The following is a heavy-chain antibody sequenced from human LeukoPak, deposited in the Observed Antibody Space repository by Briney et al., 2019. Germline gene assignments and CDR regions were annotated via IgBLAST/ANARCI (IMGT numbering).Heavy chain of an antibody. Sequence: ASVKVSCKASGYTFTGYYMHWVRQAPGQGLEWMGWINPNSGGTNYAQKFQGRVTMTRETSISTAYMELSRLRPDDTAVYYCARGTPIGYCSGGSCQDAFDIWGQGTMVTVSS. CDR2: INPNSGGT. J-gene: IGHJ3*02. CDR3: ARGTPIGYCSGGSCQDAFDI. V-gene: IGHV1-2*02. D-gene: IGHD2-15*01. CDR1: GYTFTGYY.